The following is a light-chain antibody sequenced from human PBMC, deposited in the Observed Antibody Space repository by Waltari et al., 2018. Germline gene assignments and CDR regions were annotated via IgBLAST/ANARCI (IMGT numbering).Light chain of an antibody. CDR3: QQGYRTPLT. CDR1: QSVGNY. V-gene: IGKV1-39*01. Sequence: DIQMTQSPSSLSASVGDRVTIHCRASQSVGNYLNWYQQKPGQAPKVLLYSASSLQSGVPSRFSGRGSDTDFTLIISSLQPEDVATYYCQQGYRTPLTFGGGTRVE. J-gene: IGKJ4*01. CDR2: SAS.